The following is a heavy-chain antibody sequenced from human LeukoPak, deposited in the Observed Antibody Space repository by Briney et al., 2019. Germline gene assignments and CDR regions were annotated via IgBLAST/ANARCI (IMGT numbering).Heavy chain of an antibody. Sequence: GGSLRLSCAASGFTFSSYAMSWVRQAPGKGLEWVSSISGSGGSIYYADSVKGRFTISRDNSKSTLYLQMNSLRAEDTAIYYCAKEAVAAAGPFDYWGQRTLVTVSS. CDR2: ISGSGGSI. J-gene: IGHJ4*02. D-gene: IGHD6-13*01. CDR3: AKEAVAAAGPFDY. CDR1: GFTFSSYA. V-gene: IGHV3-23*01.